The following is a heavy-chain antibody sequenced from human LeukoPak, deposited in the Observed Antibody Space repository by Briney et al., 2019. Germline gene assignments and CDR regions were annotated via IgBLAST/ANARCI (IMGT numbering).Heavy chain of an antibody. CDR1: GGSISSYY. D-gene: IGHD2-15*01. Sequence: SETLSLTCTVSGGSISSYYWSWIRQPPGKGLEWIGYIYYSGSTNYNPSLKSRVTISVDTSKNQFSLKLSSVTAADTAVYYCARSYCSGGSCYSVGLYYFDYWGQGTLVTVSS. CDR2: IYYSGST. V-gene: IGHV4-59*01. CDR3: ARSYCSGGSCYSVGLYYFDY. J-gene: IGHJ4*02.